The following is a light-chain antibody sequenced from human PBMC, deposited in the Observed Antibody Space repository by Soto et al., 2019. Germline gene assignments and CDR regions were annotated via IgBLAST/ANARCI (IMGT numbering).Light chain of an antibody. V-gene: IGLV2-23*01. J-gene: IGLJ1*01. CDR2: KGT. CDR3: CSSAPESTYV. CDR1: SDDVGAYNS. Sequence: QSVLAQPASVSGSPGQSITISCTGTSDDVGAYNSVSWYQQLPHKAPQVILYKGTQRPSGVSSRFSGSTSGNAASLTISGLQADDDADYFCCSSAPESTYVFGTVTTVTVL.